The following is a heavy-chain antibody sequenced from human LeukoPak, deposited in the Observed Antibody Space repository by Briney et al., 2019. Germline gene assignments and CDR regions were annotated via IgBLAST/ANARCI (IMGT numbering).Heavy chain of an antibody. CDR2: ISSSGSTI. CDR3: ARAGYSSSWTRFDY. Sequence: GGSLRLSCAASGFTFSDYYMSWIRQAPGKGLEWVSYISSSGSTIYYADSVKGRFTISRDNAKNSLYLQMNSLGAEDTAVYYCARAGYSSSWTRFDYWGQGTLVTVSS. CDR1: GFTFSDYY. V-gene: IGHV3-11*01. D-gene: IGHD6-13*01. J-gene: IGHJ4*02.